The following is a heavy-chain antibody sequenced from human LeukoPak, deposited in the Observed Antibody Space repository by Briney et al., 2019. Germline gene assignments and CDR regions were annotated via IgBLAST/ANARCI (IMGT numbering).Heavy chain of an antibody. J-gene: IGHJ4*02. Sequence: SETLSLTCAVSGGSFSGYYWSWIRQPPGKGLEWIGYIYYSGSTNYNPSLKSRVTISVDTSKNQFSLKLSSVTAADTAVYYCARGVGVSGTDFDYWGQGTLVTVSS. CDR2: IYYSGST. V-gene: IGHV4-59*01. D-gene: IGHD1-1*01. CDR3: ARGVGVSGTDFDY. CDR1: GGSFSGYY.